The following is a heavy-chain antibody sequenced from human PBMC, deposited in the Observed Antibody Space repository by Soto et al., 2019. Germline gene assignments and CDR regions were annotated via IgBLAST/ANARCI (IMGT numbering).Heavy chain of an antibody. CDR3: AKGNDYGDYAAFDI. V-gene: IGHV3-30*18. D-gene: IGHD4-17*01. CDR1: GFTFSSYG. J-gene: IGHJ3*02. Sequence: GSLRLSCAASGFTFSSYGMHWVRQAPGKGLEWVAVISYDGSNKYYADSVKGRFTISRDNSKNTLYLQMNSLRAEDTAVYYCAKGNDYGDYAAFDIWGQGTMVTVSS. CDR2: ISYDGSNK.